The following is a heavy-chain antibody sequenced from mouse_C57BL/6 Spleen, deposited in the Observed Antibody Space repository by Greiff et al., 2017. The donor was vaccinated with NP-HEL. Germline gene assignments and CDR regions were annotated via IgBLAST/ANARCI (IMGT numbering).Heavy chain of an antibody. V-gene: IGHV1-82*01. CDR1: GYAFSSSW. CDR2: IYPGDGDT. Sequence: QVQLQQSGPELVKPGASVKISCKASGYAFSSSWMNWVKQRPGKGLEWIGRIYPGDGDTNYNGKFKGKATLTADKSSSTAYMQLSSLTSEDAAVYFWAYTEGAMDYWGQGTSVTVSS. CDR3: AYTEGAMDY. J-gene: IGHJ4*01.